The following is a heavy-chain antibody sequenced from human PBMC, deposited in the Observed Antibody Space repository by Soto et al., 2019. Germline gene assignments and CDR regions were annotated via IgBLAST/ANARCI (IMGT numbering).Heavy chain of an antibody. CDR3: ATYPPGVGADAFDI. Sequence: GGSLRLSCAASGFTFDDYTMHWVRQAPGKGLEWVSLISWDGGSTYYADSVKGRFTISRDNSKNSLYLQMNSLRTEDTALYYCATYPPGVGADAFDIWGQGTMVTVS. J-gene: IGHJ3*02. CDR1: GFTFDDYT. V-gene: IGHV3-43*01. CDR2: ISWDGGST. D-gene: IGHD1-26*01.